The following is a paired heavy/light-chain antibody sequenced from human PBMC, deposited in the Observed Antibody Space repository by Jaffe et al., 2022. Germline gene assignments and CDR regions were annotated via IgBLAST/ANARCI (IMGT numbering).Heavy chain of an antibody. Sequence: QITLKESGPTLVKPTQTLTLTCTFSGFSLSTSGVGVGWIRQPPGKALEWLALIYWDDDKRYSPSLKSRLTITKDTSKNQVVLTMTNMDPVDTATYYCAHSPSGGSSNWFDPWGQGTLVTVSS. J-gene: IGHJ5*02. V-gene: IGHV2-5*02. CDR3: AHSPSGGSSNWFDP. CDR1: GFSLSTSGVG. CDR2: IYWDDDK. D-gene: IGHD2-15*01.
Light chain of an antibody. J-gene: IGKJ2*01. Sequence: AIRMTQSPSSLSASTGDRVTITCRASQGISSYLAWYQQKPGKAPKLLIYAASTLQSGVPSRFSGSGSGTDFTLTISCLQSEDFATYYCQQYYSYLMYTFGQGTKLEIK. CDR3: QQYYSYLMYT. V-gene: IGKV1-8*01. CDR1: QGISSY. CDR2: AAS.